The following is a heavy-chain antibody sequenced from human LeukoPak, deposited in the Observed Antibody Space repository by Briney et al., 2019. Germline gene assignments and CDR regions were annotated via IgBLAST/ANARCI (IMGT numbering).Heavy chain of an antibody. J-gene: IGHJ4*02. Sequence: ASVKVSCKVSGYTLTELSMHWVRQAPGKGLEWMGGFDPEDGETIYAQKFQGRVTMTEDTSTDTAYMELSSLRSEDTAVYYCATASPYYDILTGYYNLLRYWGQGTLVTVSS. D-gene: IGHD3-9*01. V-gene: IGHV1-24*01. CDR1: GYTLTELS. CDR2: FDPEDGET. CDR3: ATASPYYDILTGYYNLLRY.